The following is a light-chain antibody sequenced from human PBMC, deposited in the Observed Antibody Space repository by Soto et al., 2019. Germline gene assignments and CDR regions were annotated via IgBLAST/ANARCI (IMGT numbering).Light chain of an antibody. V-gene: IGKV1-33*01. CDR1: QDISNY. J-gene: IGKJ3*01. CDR2: DAS. Sequence: DIQMTQSPSSLSASVRDRVTITCQASQDISNYLNWYQQKPGKAPKLLIYDASNLETGVPSRFSGSGSGTDFTFTISSLQPEDIATYYCQQYDNVPFTFGPGTKVGFK. CDR3: QQYDNVPFT.